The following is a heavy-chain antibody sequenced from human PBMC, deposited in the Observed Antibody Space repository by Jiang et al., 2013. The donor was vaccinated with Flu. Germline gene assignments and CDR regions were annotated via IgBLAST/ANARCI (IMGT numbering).Heavy chain of an antibody. J-gene: IGHJ4*02. CDR2: IYSSGTT. CDR1: GGSIRTSSYC. D-gene: IGHD3-9*01. Sequence: LTCTVSGGSIRTSSYCWGWIRQPPGKGLEWIASIYSSGTTYFNPSLKGRVTISVDTSRNHFSLNVSSVTAADTAVYYCARRSSGGVTGDPIDYWGQGTLVTVSS. V-gene: IGHV4-39*02. CDR3: ARRSSGGVTGDPIDY.